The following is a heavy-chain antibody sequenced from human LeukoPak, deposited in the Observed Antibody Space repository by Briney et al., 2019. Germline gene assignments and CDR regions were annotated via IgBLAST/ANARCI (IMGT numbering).Heavy chain of an antibody. D-gene: IGHD3-3*01. V-gene: IGHV4-39*07. J-gene: IGHJ3*02. CDR1: GASISSSSYY. CDR2: IYYRGST. CDR3: ARVTRGRLYHDSFDI. Sequence: SETLSLTCTVSGASISSSSYYWGWIRQPPGKGLEGIWRIYYRGSTYYNPSLKSRVTISVDTSKNQLSLNMSSVTDADTDVYYCARVTRGRLYHDSFDIWGQGTMVTVSS.